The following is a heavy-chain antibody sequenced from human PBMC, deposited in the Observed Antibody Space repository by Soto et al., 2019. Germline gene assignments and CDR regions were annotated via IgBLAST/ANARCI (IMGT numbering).Heavy chain of an antibody. CDR1: GGSIGSYY. J-gene: IGHJ4*02. Sequence: PSETLSLTCTVSGGSIGSYYWSWIRQPPGKGLEWIGYIYYSGSTNYNPSLKSRVTISVDTSKNQFSLKLSSVTAADTAVYYCARAGGHYYDSSGYFDYWGQGTPVTVSS. D-gene: IGHD3-22*01. CDR2: IYYSGST. V-gene: IGHV4-59*01. CDR3: ARAGGHYYDSSGYFDY.